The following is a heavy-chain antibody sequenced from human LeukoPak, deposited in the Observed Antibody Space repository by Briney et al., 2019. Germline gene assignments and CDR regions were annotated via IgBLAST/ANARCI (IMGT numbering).Heavy chain of an antibody. CDR3: AREWLRAYYYDSSGYNTEIDY. Sequence: ASVKVSCKASGYTFTGYYMHWVRQAPGQGLEWMGRINPNSGGTNYAQKFQGRVAMTRDTSISTAYMELSRLRSDDTAVYYCAREWLRAYYYDSSGYNTEIDYWGQGTLVTVPS. CDR2: INPNSGGT. D-gene: IGHD3-22*01. V-gene: IGHV1-2*06. CDR1: GYTFTGYY. J-gene: IGHJ4*02.